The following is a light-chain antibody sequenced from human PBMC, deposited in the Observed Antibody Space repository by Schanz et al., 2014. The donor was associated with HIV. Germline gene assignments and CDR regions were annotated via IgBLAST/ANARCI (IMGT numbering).Light chain of an antibody. Sequence: QSALTQPASMAGSPGQSITLSCTGTSSDVGAYNHVSWYQQHPGKAPKLLIFGVSHRPSGVSTRFSGSKSGNTASLTISGLRAEDDADYYCISYTSSNTRVFGGGTKVTVL. V-gene: IGLV2-14*03. CDR1: SSDVGAYNH. CDR3: ISYTSSNTRV. J-gene: IGLJ3*02. CDR2: GVS.